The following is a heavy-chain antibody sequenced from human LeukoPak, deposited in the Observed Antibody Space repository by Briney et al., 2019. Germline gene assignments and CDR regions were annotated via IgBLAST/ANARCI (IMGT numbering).Heavy chain of an antibody. CDR2: INPNSGGT. J-gene: IGHJ2*01. V-gene: IGHV1-2*02. CDR3: ARPASGSYQWYFDL. CDR1: GYTFTGYY. D-gene: IGHD1-26*01. Sequence: PGESLKISCKGSGYTFTGYYMHWVRQAPGQGLEWMGWINPNSGGTNYAQTFQGRVTMTRDTSISTAYMELSRLRSDDTAVYYCARPASGSYQWYFDLWGRGTPVTVSS.